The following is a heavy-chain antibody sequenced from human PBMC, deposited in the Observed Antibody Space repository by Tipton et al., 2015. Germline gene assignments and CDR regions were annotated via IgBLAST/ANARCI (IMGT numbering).Heavy chain of an antibody. J-gene: IGHJ5*02. CDR3: ATLVDGYSRIP. CDR1: GYTFSTYG. Sequence: QLVQSGAEVKKPGASVKVSCKASGYTFSTYGLSWVRQAPGQGLEWMGWISAYNGNTHSAQKVQGRVTMTTDTSTNTAYLELRSLRSDDTAAYYCATLVDGYSRIPWGQGTRVTVSS. V-gene: IGHV1-18*01. CDR2: ISAYNGNT. D-gene: IGHD5-24*01.